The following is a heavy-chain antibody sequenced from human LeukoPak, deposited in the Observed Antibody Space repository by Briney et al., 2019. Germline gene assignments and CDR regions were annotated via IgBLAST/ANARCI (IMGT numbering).Heavy chain of an antibody. CDR3: ARFGEPGFDY. J-gene: IGHJ4*02. CDR2: ISYSGST. V-gene: IGHV4-59*08. D-gene: IGHD3-16*01. Sequence: PSETLSLTCTVSGGSISSSYWGWIRQPPGKGLEWIGYISYSGSTNNNPSLKSRVTISVDTSKNQFSLKLNSVAAADTAVYYCARFGEPGFDYWGQGTLVTVSS. CDR1: GGSISSSY.